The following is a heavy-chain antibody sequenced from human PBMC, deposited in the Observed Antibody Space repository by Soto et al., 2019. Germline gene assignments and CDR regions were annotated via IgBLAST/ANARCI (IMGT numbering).Heavy chain of an antibody. Sequence: SQTLSLTCAISGDSVSSNSAASNWIRQSPSRGLEWLGRTYYRSKWYNDYAVSVKSRITINPDTSKNQFSLQLNSLRAEDTAVYYCARAGLHPIVGAYDAFDIWGQGTMVTVSS. CDR1: GDSVSSNSAA. CDR3: ARAGLHPIVGAYDAFDI. D-gene: IGHD3-16*01. CDR2: TYYRSKWYN. V-gene: IGHV6-1*01. J-gene: IGHJ3*02.